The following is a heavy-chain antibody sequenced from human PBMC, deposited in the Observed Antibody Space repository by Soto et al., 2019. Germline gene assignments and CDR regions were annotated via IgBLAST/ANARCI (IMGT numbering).Heavy chain of an antibody. CDR2: IYPGDSDA. Sequence: GESLKISCKGSGYSFSTYWIGWVRQMPGKGLEWMGIIYPGDSDARYSPSFQGQVTISVDKSISTAYLQWSSLKASDTAIYYCAKQYSGYDYYFDSWGQGALVTVS. J-gene: IGHJ4*02. V-gene: IGHV5-51*01. CDR1: GYSFSTYW. CDR3: AKQYSGYDYYFDS. D-gene: IGHD5-12*01.